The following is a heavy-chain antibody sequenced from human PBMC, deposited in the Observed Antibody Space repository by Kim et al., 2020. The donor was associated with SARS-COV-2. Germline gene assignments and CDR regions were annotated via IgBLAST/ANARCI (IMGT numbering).Heavy chain of an antibody. CDR1: GFTFSSYG. Sequence: GGSLRLSCAASGFTFSSYGMHWVRQAPGKGLEWVAVIWYDGSNKYYADSVKGRFTISRDNSKNTLYLQMNSLRAEDTAVYYCARESVQAAAGTPVPFRLVDYWGQGTLVPVSS. CDR2: IWYDGSNK. D-gene: IGHD6-13*01. CDR3: ARESVQAAAGTPVPFRLVDY. V-gene: IGHV3-33*01. J-gene: IGHJ4*02.